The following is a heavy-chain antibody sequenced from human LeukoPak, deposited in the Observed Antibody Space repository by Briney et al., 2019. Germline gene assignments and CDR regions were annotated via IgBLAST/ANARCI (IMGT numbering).Heavy chain of an antibody. CDR2: ISYDGSNK. V-gene: IGHV3-30*18. Sequence: GGSLRLSCAASGFTFSSYDMHWVRQAPGKGLEWVAVISYDGSNKYYADSVKGRFTISRDNSKNTLYLQMNSLRAEDTAVYYCAKDTLHYSINWGSDYWGQGTLVTVSS. CDR3: AKDTLHYSINWGSDY. CDR1: GFTFSSYD. D-gene: IGHD7-27*01. J-gene: IGHJ4*02.